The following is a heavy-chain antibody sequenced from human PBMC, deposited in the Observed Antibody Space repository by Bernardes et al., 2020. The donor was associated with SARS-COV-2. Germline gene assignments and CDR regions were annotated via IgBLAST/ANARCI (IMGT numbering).Heavy chain of an antibody. D-gene: IGHD3-3*01. V-gene: IGHV5-51*01. CDR3: ARWKGGVAAGNYLDS. J-gene: IGHJ4*02. Sequence: GSLKISCKASGYTFPNYWIAWVRQMPGKGLEWMGIIYPDDSKVKYSPSFQGLVSISVDKSMTTAYLQWSSLKAPDTAMYYCARWKGGVAAGNYLDSWGQGTLVTVAS. CDR1: GYTFPNYW. CDR2: IYPDDSKV.